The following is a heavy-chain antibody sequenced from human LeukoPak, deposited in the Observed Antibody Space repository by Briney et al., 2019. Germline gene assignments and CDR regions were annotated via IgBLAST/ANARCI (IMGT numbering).Heavy chain of an antibody. CDR3: ARSGNDSDCDHFDS. D-gene: IGHD1-26*01. CDR1: GFSFSTYA. V-gene: IGHV3-48*01. J-gene: IGHJ4*02. CDR2: ISSTSTTI. Sequence: GSLRLSCAASGFSFSTYAINWVRQAPGKGLEWVSHISSTSTTIYYADSVKGRFTISRDNAKNSLYLQMNSLRAEDTAVYYCARSGNDSDCDHFDSWGQGTLVTVSS.